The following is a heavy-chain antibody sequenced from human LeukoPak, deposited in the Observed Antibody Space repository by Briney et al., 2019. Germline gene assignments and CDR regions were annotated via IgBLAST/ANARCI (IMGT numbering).Heavy chain of an antibody. V-gene: IGHV3-23*01. CDR2: ISGSVGSI. Sequence: GGSLRLSCAASGFTFSSYAMSWVRQAPGKGLERASVISGSVGSIYYADSVKGRFTISRDNSKNTLYLQMNSLRAEDTAVYYCAKEEGSGYYYGMDVWGQGTTVTVSS. D-gene: IGHD3-10*01. CDR1: GFTFSSYA. J-gene: IGHJ6*02. CDR3: AKEEGSGYYYGMDV.